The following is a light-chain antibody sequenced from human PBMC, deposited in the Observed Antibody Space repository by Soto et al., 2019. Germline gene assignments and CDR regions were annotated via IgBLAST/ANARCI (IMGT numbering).Light chain of an antibody. CDR2: DAS. CDR1: QTVTSW. CDR3: QQYMANSPLS. V-gene: IGKV1-5*01. J-gene: IGKJ4*01. Sequence: DIQMTQSPSTLSASIGDRVTITCRASQTVTSWLAWYQQKPGKAPKLLIFDASSLETGVPSRFSGSGTGTAFTLTISSLQPDDFATYYCQQYMANSPLSFGGGTKVEIK.